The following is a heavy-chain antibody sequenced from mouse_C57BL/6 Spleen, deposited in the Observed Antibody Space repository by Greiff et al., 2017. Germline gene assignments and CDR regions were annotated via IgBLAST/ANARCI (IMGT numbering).Heavy chain of an antibody. Sequence: QVQLKESGPGLVQPSQCLSITCTVSGFSLTSYGVHWVRQPPGKGLEWLGVIWSGGSTDYNAAFISRLGISKDNSKSQVFFKMNSLQADDTAINYCARWLPHYYAMDYWGQGTSVTVSS. D-gene: IGHD2-2*01. CDR3: ARWLPHYYAMDY. V-gene: IGHV2-4*01. J-gene: IGHJ4*01. CDR1: GFSLTSYG. CDR2: IWSGGST.